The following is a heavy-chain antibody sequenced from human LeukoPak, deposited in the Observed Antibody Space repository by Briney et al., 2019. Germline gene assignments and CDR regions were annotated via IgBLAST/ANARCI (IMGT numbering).Heavy chain of an antibody. D-gene: IGHD6-19*01. CDR1: EFTFNSYA. Sequence: GGSLRLSCAASEFTFNSYAMNWVRPAPGKGPEWVSAISGSGANTYYANSVKGRFTISRDNSKSTLFLQMDSLRAEDTAIYYCAKTSVSSGWPELFDFWGQGTLVTVSS. V-gene: IGHV3-23*01. J-gene: IGHJ4*02. CDR3: AKTSVSSGWPELFDF. CDR2: ISGSGANT.